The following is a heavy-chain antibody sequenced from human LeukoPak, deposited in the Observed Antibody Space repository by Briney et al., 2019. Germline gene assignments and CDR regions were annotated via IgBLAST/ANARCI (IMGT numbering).Heavy chain of an antibody. CDR1: GFTFSSYG. V-gene: IGHV3-30*02. D-gene: IGHD3-10*01. CDR2: IRYDGSNK. J-gene: IGHJ6*03. CDR3: AKVGSGEPYYYYYYMDV. Sequence: GGSLRLSCAAPGFTFSSYGMHWVRQAPGKGLEWVAFIRYDGSNKYYADSVKGRFTISRDNSKNTLYLQMNSLRAEDTAVYYCAKVGSGEPYYYYYYMDVWGKGTTVTVSS.